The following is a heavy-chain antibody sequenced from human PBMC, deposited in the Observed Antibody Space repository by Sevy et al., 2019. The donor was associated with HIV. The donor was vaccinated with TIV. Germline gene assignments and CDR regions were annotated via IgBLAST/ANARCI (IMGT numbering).Heavy chain of an antibody. Sequence: GGSLRLSCAASGFSFMPYAMSWVRQAPGKGLEWVSGISGSSGLTYYADSVKGRFTISRDNSKKTTYLQMKNLRADDTAVYYCAKGTVAAPVGNYFDHWGHGALVTVSS. V-gene: IGHV3-23*01. CDR3: AKGTVAAPVGNYFDH. D-gene: IGHD6-25*01. CDR2: ISGSSGLT. J-gene: IGHJ4*01. CDR1: GFSFMPYA.